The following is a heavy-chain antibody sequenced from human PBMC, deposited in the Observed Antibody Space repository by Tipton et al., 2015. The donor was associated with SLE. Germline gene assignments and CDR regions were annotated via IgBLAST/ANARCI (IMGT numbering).Heavy chain of an antibody. CDR2: IDHSGST. Sequence: TLSLTCTVSGYSISSGYYWGWIRQPPGKGLEWIGSIDHSGSTYYNPSLKSRVTISVDTSKNQFSLKLSSVTAADTAVYYCARAGRAWNLFDYWGQGTLVTVSS. CDR1: GYSISSGYY. D-gene: IGHD1-1*01. CDR3: ARAGRAWNLFDY. V-gene: IGHV4-38-2*02. J-gene: IGHJ4*02.